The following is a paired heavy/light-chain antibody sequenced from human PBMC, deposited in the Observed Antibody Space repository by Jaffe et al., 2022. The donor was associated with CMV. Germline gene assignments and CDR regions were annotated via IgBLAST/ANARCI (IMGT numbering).Heavy chain of an antibody. V-gene: IGHV1-18*04. Sequence: QVQLVQSGAEVKKPGASVKVSCKASGYTFTSYGISWVRQAPGQGLEWMGWISAYNGNTNYAQKLQGRVTMTTDTSTSTAYMELRSLRSDDTAVYYCARADMAAAGTTMTSTDYYYYMDVWGKGTTVTVSS. J-gene: IGHJ6*03. CDR2: ISAYNGNT. D-gene: IGHD6-13*01. CDR1: GYTFTSYG. CDR3: ARADMAAAGTTMTSTDYYYYMDV.
Light chain of an antibody. CDR3: QQYGSSLGVT. CDR1: QSVSSSY. V-gene: IGKV3-20*01. CDR2: GAS. J-gene: IGKJ3*01. Sequence: EIVLTQSPGTLSLSPGERATLSCRASQSVSSSYLAWYQQKPGQAPRLLIYGASSRATGIPDRFSGSGSGTDFTLTISRLEPEDFAVYYCQQYGSSLGVTFGPGTKVDIK.